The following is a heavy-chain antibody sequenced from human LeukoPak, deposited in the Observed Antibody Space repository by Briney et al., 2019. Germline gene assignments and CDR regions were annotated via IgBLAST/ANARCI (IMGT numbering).Heavy chain of an antibody. V-gene: IGHV1-46*01. CDR1: GYTLTELS. J-gene: IGHJ4*02. Sequence: EASVKVSCKVSGYTLTELSMHWVRQAPGQGLEWMGIINPSGGSTNYAQKFQGRVTMTRHTSTGTVYMELSSLRSEDTAVYYCARAVGLVVVVVATLDYWGQGTTVTVSS. CDR3: ARAVGLVVVVVATLDY. CDR2: INPSGGST. D-gene: IGHD2-15*01.